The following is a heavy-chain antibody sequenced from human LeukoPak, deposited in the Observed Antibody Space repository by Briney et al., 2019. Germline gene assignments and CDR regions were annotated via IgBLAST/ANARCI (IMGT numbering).Heavy chain of an antibody. V-gene: IGHV3-23*01. D-gene: IGHD3-10*01. CDR2: ISGSGGST. Sequence: GGSLRLSCAASGFTFSSYAMSWVRQAPGKGLEWVSAISGSGGSTYYADSVKGRFTISRDNSKNTLYLQMNSLRAEDTAVYYCARDSAYYYGSGSYSVYYYYYYGMDVWGQGTTVTVSS. J-gene: IGHJ6*02. CDR1: GFTFSSYA. CDR3: ARDSAYYYGSGSYSVYYYYYYGMDV.